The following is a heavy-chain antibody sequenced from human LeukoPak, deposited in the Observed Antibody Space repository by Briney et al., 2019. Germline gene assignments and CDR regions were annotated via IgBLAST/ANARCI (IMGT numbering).Heavy chain of an antibody. D-gene: IGHD3-10*01. V-gene: IGHV4-59*11. J-gene: IGHJ4*02. CDR3: ARGLPGGASFDY. CDR2: IYYSGST. Sequence: SETLSLTCTVSGGSISSHYWSWIRQPPGKGLEWIGYIYYSGSTNYNPSLKSRVTISVDTSRNQFSLRLSSVTAADTAVYYCARGLPGGASFDYWGQGTLVTVSS. CDR1: GGSISSHY.